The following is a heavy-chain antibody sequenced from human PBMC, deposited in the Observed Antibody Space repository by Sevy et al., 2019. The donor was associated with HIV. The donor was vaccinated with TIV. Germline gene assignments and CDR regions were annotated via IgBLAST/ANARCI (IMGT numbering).Heavy chain of an antibody. Sequence: GGSLRLSCAASGFTCSSYAMHWVRQAPGKGLEWVAVISYDGSNKYYADSVKGRFTISRDNSKNTLYLQMNSLRAEDTALYYCARDPKAVSYYHSNRGPAYCGQGTLVTVSS. D-gene: IGHD3-22*01. CDR1: GFTCSSYA. V-gene: IGHV3-30-3*01. CDR2: ISYDGSNK. J-gene: IGHJ4*02. CDR3: ARDPKAVSYYHSNRGPAY.